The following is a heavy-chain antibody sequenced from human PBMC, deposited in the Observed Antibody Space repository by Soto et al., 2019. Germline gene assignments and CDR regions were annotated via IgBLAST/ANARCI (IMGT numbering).Heavy chain of an antibody. CDR1: GGSISGDY. Sequence: ASETLSLTCTVSGGSISGDYWSWIRQPPGKGLEWIGYTANTNYNPSLMGRVTISVDTSKNQFSLKLSSVTAADTAVYYCARHGRQDSRGFYSWFAPWGRGTLVTVSS. D-gene: IGHD3-22*01. V-gene: IGHV4-59*08. J-gene: IGHJ5*02. CDR2: TANT. CDR3: ARHGRQDSRGFYSWFAP.